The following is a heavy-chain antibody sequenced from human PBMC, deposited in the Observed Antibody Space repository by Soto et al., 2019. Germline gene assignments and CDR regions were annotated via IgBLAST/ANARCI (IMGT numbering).Heavy chain of an antibody. D-gene: IGHD3-10*01. CDR2: IIPSFGTA. CDR3: ARDRDTMVRGVSRGYYYYGMDV. V-gene: IGHV1-69*06. J-gene: IGHJ6*02. CDR1: GGSFSSYA. Sequence: SVKVSCKASGGSFSSYAISWVRQAPGQGLEWMGGIIPSFGTANYAQKFQGRVTITADKSTSTAYMELSSLRSEDTAVYYCARDRDTMVRGVSRGYYYYGMDVWGQGTSVTVSS.